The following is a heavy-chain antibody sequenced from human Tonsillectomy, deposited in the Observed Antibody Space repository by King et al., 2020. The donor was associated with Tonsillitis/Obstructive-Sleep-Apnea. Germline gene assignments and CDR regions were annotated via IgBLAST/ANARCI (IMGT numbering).Heavy chain of an antibody. CDR2: IKQDGSEK. CDR3: ARDLVWGGTRAYDV. Sequence: VQLVESGGGLVQPGGSLRLSCAASEFTLSRYRMSWVRQAPGKGLEWLAHIKQDGSEKHYVDYVKGRFTISRDNAKNSLYLQMDSLRLEDTAFYYCARDLVWGGTRAYDVWGQGTLVTV. J-gene: IGHJ3*01. D-gene: IGHD3-10*01. V-gene: IGHV3-7*04. CDR1: EFTLSRYR.